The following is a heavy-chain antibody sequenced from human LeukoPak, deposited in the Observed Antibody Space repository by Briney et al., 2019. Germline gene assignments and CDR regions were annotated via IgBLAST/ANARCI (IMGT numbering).Heavy chain of an antibody. CDR1: GFAFSSYA. V-gene: IGHV3-30-3*01. D-gene: IGHD1-26*01. J-gene: IGHJ4*02. Sequence: GRSLRLSCAASGFAFSSYAMHWVRQAPGKGLEWVAVISYDGSNKYYADSVKGRFTISRDNSKNTLYLQMNSLRAEDTAVYYCARGGSYAYSGDFDYWGQGTLVTVSS. CDR3: ARGGSYAYSGDFDY. CDR2: ISYDGSNK.